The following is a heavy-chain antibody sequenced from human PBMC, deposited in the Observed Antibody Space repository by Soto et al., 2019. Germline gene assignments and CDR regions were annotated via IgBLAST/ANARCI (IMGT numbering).Heavy chain of an antibody. CDR1: GFTFSSYA. CDR2: ISGSGGST. J-gene: IGHJ6*02. CDR3: AKHYDILTGYYQNYYYYGMDV. V-gene: IGHV3-23*01. Sequence: GGSLRLSCAASGFTFSSYAMSWVRQAPGKGLEWVSAISGSGGSTYYADSVKGRFTISRDNSKNTLYLQMNSLRAEDTAVYYCAKHYDILTGYYQNYYYYGMDVWGQGTTVTVSS. D-gene: IGHD3-9*01.